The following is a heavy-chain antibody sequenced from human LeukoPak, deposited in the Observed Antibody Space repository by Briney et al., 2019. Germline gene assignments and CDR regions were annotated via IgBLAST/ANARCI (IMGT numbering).Heavy chain of an antibody. V-gene: IGHV4-39*07. Sequence: SETLSLTCTVSGGSISSSSYYWGWIRQPPGKGLEWIGSIYYSGSTYYNPSLKSRVTISVDTSKNQFSLKLSSVTAADTAVYYCASSYGDYAPFDYWGQGTLVTVSS. CDR1: GGSISSSSYY. CDR2: IYYSGST. D-gene: IGHD4-17*01. J-gene: IGHJ4*02. CDR3: ASSYGDYAPFDY.